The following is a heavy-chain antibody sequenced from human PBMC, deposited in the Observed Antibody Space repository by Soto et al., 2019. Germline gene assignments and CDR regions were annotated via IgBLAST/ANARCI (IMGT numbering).Heavy chain of an antibody. CDR3: AKDPYCSGGSCYSYYFDY. CDR2: ISGSGGST. V-gene: IGHV3-23*01. CDR1: GFTFSSYA. D-gene: IGHD2-15*01. Sequence: EVQLLESGGGLVQPGGSLRLSCAASGFTFSSYAMSWVRQAPGKGLEWVSAISGSGGSTYYADSVKGRFTISRDNSKNTLYLQMNSLRAEDRAVYYCAKDPYCSGGSCYSYYFDYWDQGTLVTVSS. J-gene: IGHJ4*02.